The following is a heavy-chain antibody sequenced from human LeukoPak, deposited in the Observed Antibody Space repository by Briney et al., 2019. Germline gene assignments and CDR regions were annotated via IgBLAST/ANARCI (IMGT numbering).Heavy chain of an antibody. CDR1: GGSFSGYY. Sequence: PSETLSLTCAVYGGSFSGYYWSWIRQPPGKGLEWIGEINHSGSTNYNPSLKSRVTISVDTSKNQFSPKLSSVTAADTAVYYCARVDTMVRGVINKWGQGTLVTVSS. V-gene: IGHV4-34*01. CDR3: ARVDTMVRGVINK. CDR2: INHSGST. J-gene: IGHJ4*02. D-gene: IGHD3-10*01.